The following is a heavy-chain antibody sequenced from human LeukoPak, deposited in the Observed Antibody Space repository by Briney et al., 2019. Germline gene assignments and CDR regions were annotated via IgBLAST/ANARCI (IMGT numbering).Heavy chain of an antibody. CDR1: GFTFSSYG. CDR3: ARDQVDVWSLAYCGGDCYPDAFDI. J-gene: IGHJ3*02. D-gene: IGHD2-21*02. CDR2: IWYDGSNK. V-gene: IGHV3-33*01. Sequence: GGSLRLSCAASGFTFSSYGMHWVRQAPGKGLEWVAVIWYDGSNKYYADSVKGRFTISRDNSKNTLYLQMNSLRAEDTAVYYRARDQVDVWSLAYCGGDCYPDAFDIWGQGTMVTVSS.